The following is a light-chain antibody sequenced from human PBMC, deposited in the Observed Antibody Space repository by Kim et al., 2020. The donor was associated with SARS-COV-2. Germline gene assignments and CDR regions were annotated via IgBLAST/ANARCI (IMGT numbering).Light chain of an antibody. CDR1: RSKIGSNT. V-gene: IGLV1-44*01. CDR3: AAWDDSLNGPV. J-gene: IGLJ3*02. Sequence: GQRGTIACSGSRSKIGSNTVNWYQPLLGTAPKLLIYSNNQRPSGVPDRFSGSKSGTSASLAISGLQSEDEADYYCAAWDDSLNGPVFGGGTQLTVL. CDR2: SNN.